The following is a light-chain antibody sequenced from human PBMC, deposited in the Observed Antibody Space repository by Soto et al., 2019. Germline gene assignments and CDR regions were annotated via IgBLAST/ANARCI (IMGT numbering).Light chain of an antibody. CDR3: CTDVGTYKV. CDR2: HVS. V-gene: IGLV2-11*01. CDR1: SGYIGGY. Sequence: QSALAQPRSVSVSPGQSVTISCTGPSGYIGGYVSWYQQHPGKAPKLMIYHVSQRPSGVPDRFSGSKSDNAASLTISGLQTDDEADYYCCTDVGTYKVFATGTKVTVL. J-gene: IGLJ1*01.